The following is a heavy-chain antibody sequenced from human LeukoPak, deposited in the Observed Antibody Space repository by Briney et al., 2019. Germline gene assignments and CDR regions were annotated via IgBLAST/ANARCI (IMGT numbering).Heavy chain of an antibody. V-gene: IGHV4-39*07. Sequence: SETLSLTCTVSGGSISSGSYYWSWIRQPPGKGLEWIGEINHSGSTNYNPSLKSRVTISVDTSKNQFSLKLSSVTAADTAVYYCARRGSGWYVGVRRWFDPWGQGTLVTVSS. CDR3: ARRGSGWYVGVRRWFDP. D-gene: IGHD6-19*01. CDR2: INHSGST. CDR1: GGSISSGSYY. J-gene: IGHJ5*02.